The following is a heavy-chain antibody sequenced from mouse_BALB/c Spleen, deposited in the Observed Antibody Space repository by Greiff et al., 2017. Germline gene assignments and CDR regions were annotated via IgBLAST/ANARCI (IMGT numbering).Heavy chain of an antibody. CDR1: GYTFTSYW. V-gene: IGHV1-69*02. Sequence: QVQLKQPGAELVKPGASVKLSCKASGYTFTSYWMHWVKQRPGQGLEWIGEIDPSDSYTNYNQKFKGKATLTVDKSSSTAYMQLSSLTSEDSAVYYCARGGWDYWGQGTTLTVSS. CDR3: ARGGWDY. CDR2: IDPSDSYT. D-gene: IGHD3-3*01. J-gene: IGHJ2*01.